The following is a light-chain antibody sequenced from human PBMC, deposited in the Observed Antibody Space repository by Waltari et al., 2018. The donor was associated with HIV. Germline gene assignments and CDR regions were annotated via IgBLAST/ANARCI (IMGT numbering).Light chain of an antibody. J-gene: IGKJ1*01. V-gene: IGKV4-1*01. CDR2: WAS. CDR3: QQYYRTPPA. Sequence: DVVMTQSLDGLVGSLGARVTCHCKSSPSILSDSNKKSYLAWYQQRPGQPPKLLVYWASTRESGVPARFSGSGSGTDFTLTISNLQAEDAAIYYCQQYYRTPPAFGQGTKVEI. CDR1: PSILSDSNKKSY.